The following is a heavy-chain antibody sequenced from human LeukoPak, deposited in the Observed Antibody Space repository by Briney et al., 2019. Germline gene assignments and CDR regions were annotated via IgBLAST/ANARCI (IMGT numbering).Heavy chain of an antibody. D-gene: IGHD2-15*01. V-gene: IGHV3-23*01. CDR3: AKVQDIVVVVAAFDY. J-gene: IGHJ4*02. Sequence: GGSLRLSCTASGFTFSSYAMSWVRQAPGKGLEWVSSISGGGGNTYYADSVKGRFTFSRENSRDTLYLQMSSLRAEDTAVYYCAKVQDIVVVVAAFDYWGQGALVTVSS. CDR2: ISGGGGNT. CDR1: GFTFSSYA.